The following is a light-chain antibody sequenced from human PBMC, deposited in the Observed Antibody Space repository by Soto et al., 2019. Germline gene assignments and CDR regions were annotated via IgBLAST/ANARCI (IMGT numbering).Light chain of an antibody. Sequence: DIHLTQSPSTLSASVGDRLTLTFRASKSLNSRLAWYQQRPGKAPNLLIYAASTLQSGVPSRFSGSGSGTDFTLTISSLQPEDCAIYFCQQDNSFPITFGQGTRLEIK. CDR2: AAS. V-gene: IGKV1-12*01. CDR3: QQDNSFPIT. J-gene: IGKJ5*01. CDR1: KSLNSR.